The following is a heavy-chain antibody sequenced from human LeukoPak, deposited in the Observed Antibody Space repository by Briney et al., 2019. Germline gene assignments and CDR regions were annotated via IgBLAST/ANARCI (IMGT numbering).Heavy chain of an antibody. Sequence: GRSLRLSCAASGVTFSSYAMHWVRQAPGKGVEWVAVILYDGRNKYYADSVKGRFTISRDNSKNTLYLQMNSLRAEDTAVYYCARGPSDFWSGYSPYYYYYGMDVWGQGTTVTVSS. CDR3: ARGPSDFWSGYSPYYYYYGMDV. J-gene: IGHJ6*02. D-gene: IGHD3-3*01. CDR2: ILYDGRNK. V-gene: IGHV3-30*04. CDR1: GVTFSSYA.